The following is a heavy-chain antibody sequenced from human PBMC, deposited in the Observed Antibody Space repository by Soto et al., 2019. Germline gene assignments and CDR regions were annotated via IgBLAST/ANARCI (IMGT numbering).Heavy chain of an antibody. CDR3: ARGRAVAV. CDR1: GFTFSDFC. J-gene: IGHJ4*02. CDR2: IKADGSEI. D-gene: IGHD6-19*01. V-gene: IGHV3-7*02. Sequence: EVQLVESGGGLVQPGGSLRLSCVASGFTFSDFCMTWIRQAPGKGLEWVANIKADGSEIHYVDSVKGRFTLSRDNANNLVSLQMNSLRAEDTGIYYCARGRAVAVWGQGPRVIVSS.